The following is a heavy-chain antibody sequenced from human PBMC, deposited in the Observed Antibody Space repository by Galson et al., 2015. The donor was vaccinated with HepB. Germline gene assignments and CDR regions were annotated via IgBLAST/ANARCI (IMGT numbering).Heavy chain of an antibody. CDR1: DYNFASYW. V-gene: IGHV5-10-1*01. CDR3: ARHGDFLNWFDP. J-gene: IGHJ5*02. CDR2: IDPKNSYT. D-gene: IGHD3-10*01. Sequence: QSGAEVTQPGESLRISCKGSDYNFASYWISWVRQMPGKGLEWMAMIDPKNSYTPYSPSFQGQVTLSVDKSIPTAYLQLSSLKASDTAIYYCARHGDFLNWFDPWGQGTLVTVSS.